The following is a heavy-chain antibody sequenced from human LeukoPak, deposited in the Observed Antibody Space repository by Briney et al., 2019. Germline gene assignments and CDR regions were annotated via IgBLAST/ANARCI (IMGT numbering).Heavy chain of an antibody. CDR2: ISSSSSTI. D-gene: IGHD1-1*01. J-gene: IGHJ4*02. V-gene: IGHV3-48*04. CDR1: GFTFSSYS. CDR3: ARDPRTVRI. Sequence: PGGSLRLSCAASGFTFSSYSMNWVRQAPGKGLEWVSYISSSSSTIYYADSVRGRFTISRDNAKNSLYLQMNSLRVEDTAVYYCARDPRTVRIWGQGTLVTVSS.